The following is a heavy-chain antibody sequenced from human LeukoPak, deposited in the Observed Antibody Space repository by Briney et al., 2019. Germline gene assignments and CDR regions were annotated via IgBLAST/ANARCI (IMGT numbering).Heavy chain of an antibody. CDR3: ARRNIWFGELAEEFDY. CDR2: IYPGDSDT. V-gene: IGHV5-51*01. J-gene: IGHJ4*02. D-gene: IGHD3-10*01. CDR1: GYSFTSYW. Sequence: PGESLKISCKGSGYSFTSYWIGWVRQMPGKGLEWMGIIYPGDSDTRYSPSFQGQVTISADKSISTAYLQWSSLKASDTAMYYCARRNIWFGELAEEFDYWGQGTLVTVSS.